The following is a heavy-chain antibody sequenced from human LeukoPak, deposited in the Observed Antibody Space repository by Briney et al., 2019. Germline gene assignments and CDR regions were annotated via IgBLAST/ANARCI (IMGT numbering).Heavy chain of an antibody. Sequence: ASVKVSCKASGYTFTGYYMHWVRQAPGQGLEWMGWINPNSGGTNYAQKFQGRVTMTRDTSISTAYMELSRLRSDDTAVYYFARDAIVVVPAAPYNRGWFDPWGQGTLVTVSS. V-gene: IGHV1-2*02. CDR2: INPNSGGT. CDR1: GYTFTGYY. CDR3: ARDAIVVVPAAPYNRGWFDP. D-gene: IGHD2-2*01. J-gene: IGHJ5*02.